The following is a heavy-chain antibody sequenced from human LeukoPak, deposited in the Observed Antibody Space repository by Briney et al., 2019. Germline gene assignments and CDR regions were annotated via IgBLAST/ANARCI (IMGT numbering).Heavy chain of an antibody. V-gene: IGHV4-59*08. CDR3: ARNPGQFGEYLDY. CDR1: GGSISSYY. D-gene: IGHD3-10*01. CDR2: IYYSGST. J-gene: IGHJ4*02. Sequence: PSETLSLTCTVSGGSISSYYWSWIRQPPGKGLEWIGYIYYSGSTNYNPSLKSRVTISVDTSKNQFSLKLSSVTAADTAVYYCARNPGQFGEYLDYWGQGTLVTVSS.